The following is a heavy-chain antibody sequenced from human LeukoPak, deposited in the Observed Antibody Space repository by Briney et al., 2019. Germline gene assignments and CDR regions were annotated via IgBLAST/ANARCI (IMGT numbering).Heavy chain of an antibody. J-gene: IGHJ4*02. CDR2: ITGNGAGT. Sequence: PGGSLRLSCAASGFTFSIYAMSWVRQAPGRGLEWVSSITGNGAGTFYTDSVKCRFTISRDNSKNTLFLQMNSLRAEDTAIYYCAKDRPNYYDSSGHYYRRNGDYWGQGTLVTVSS. D-gene: IGHD3-22*01. V-gene: IGHV3-23*01. CDR1: GFTFSIYA. CDR3: AKDRPNYYDSSGHYYRRNGDY.